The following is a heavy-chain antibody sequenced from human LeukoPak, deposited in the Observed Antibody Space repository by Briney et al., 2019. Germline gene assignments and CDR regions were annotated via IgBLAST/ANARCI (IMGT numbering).Heavy chain of an antibody. CDR2: IYTSGST. CDR1: GGSISSYY. D-gene: IGHD3-22*01. Sequence: SETLSLTCTVSGGSISSYYWSWIRQPAGKGLEWIGRIYTSGSTNYNPSLKSRVTMSVDTSKNQFSLKLSSVTAADTAVYYCARDRNYYDSSGYYRLTRNDAFDIWGQGTMVTVSS. V-gene: IGHV4-4*07. CDR3: ARDRNYYDSSGYYRLTRNDAFDI. J-gene: IGHJ3*02.